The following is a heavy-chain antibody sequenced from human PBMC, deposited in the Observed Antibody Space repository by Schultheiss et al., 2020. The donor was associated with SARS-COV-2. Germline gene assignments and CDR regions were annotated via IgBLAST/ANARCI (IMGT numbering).Heavy chain of an antibody. D-gene: IGHD1-26*01. CDR2: ISSSGSTI. CDR1: GFTFSSYE. J-gene: IGHJ4*02. Sequence: GGSLRLSCAASGFTFSSYEMNWVRQAPGKGLEWVSYISSSGSTIYYADSVKGRFTISRDNAKNSLYLQMNSLRAEDTAVYYCARSPGKWELPVYWGQGTLVTVS. V-gene: IGHV3-48*03. CDR3: ARSPGKWELPVY.